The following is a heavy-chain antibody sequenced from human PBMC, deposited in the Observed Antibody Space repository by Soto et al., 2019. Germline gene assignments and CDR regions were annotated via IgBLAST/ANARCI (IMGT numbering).Heavy chain of an antibody. D-gene: IGHD6-13*01. CDR3: AKGGIAAAGKMDY. CDR2: IYYSENT. CDR1: GGSISSSSNH. V-gene: IGHV4-39*07. J-gene: IGHJ4*02. Sequence: PSETLSLTCAVSGGSISSSSNHWGWIRQPPGKGLEWIGNIYYSENTYYNPSLKSRVTISVDTSKNQFSLRLTSVTAEDTAVYYCAKGGIAAAGKMDYWGQGTLVTVSS.